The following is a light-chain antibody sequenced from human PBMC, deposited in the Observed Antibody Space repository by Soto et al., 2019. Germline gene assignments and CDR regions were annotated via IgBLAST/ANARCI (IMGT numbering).Light chain of an antibody. CDR2: DAS. J-gene: IGKJ1*01. Sequence: EIVLRESPAALSLSPGESATLSCRASQSFSSFFAWYQQKPGQAPRLLIYDASIRATGIPARFSGSGSGTDFTLTISSLEPEDFAVYYCQHRSNWWTFGPGTKVDIK. CDR1: QSFSSF. V-gene: IGKV3-11*01. CDR3: QHRSNWWT.